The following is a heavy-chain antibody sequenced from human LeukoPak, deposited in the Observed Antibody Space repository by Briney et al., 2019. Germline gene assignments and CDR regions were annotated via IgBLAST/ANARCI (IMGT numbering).Heavy chain of an antibody. CDR3: ARDQGGSYLLDY. CDR2: IKQDGSEK. V-gene: IGHV3-7*01. D-gene: IGHD1-26*01. Sequence: PGGSLRLSCAASGFTFNNYWMTWVRQAPGKGLEWVANIKQDGSEKYYVDSVKGRFTISRDNAKNSLYLQMNSLRAEDTAVYYCARDQGGSYLLDYWGQGTLVTVSS. J-gene: IGHJ4*02. CDR1: GFTFNNYW.